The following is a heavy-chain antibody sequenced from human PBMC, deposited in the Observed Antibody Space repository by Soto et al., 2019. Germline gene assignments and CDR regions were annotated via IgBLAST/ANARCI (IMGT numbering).Heavy chain of an antibody. V-gene: IGHV4-4*02. J-gene: IGHJ5*02. CDR1: GGSISSSNW. Sequence: SETLSLTCAVSGGSISSSNWWSWVRQPPGKGLEWIGEIYHSGSTNYNPSLKSRVTISVDKSKNKITQKQSSVTAADTALFYFAMIRGLAAHPNNWFDPWGQGTLVTVSS. CDR2: IYHSGST. CDR3: AMIRGLAAHPNNWFDP. D-gene: IGHD6-6*01.